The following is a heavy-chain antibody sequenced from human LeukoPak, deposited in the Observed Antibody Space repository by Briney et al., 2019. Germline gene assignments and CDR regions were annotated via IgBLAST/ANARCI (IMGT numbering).Heavy chain of an antibody. CDR1: GGSFSDYY. J-gene: IGHJ4*02. D-gene: IGHD6-19*01. CDR2: INHSGNT. Sequence: SETLSLTCAVYGGSFSDYYWSWIRQPPGKGLEWIGEINHSGNTNYNPSLKSRVTISVDTSKNQFSLKLSSVTAADTAVYYCARGVRVKQWLVRGYFDYWGQGTLVTVSS. CDR3: ARGVRVKQWLVRGYFDY. V-gene: IGHV4-34*01.